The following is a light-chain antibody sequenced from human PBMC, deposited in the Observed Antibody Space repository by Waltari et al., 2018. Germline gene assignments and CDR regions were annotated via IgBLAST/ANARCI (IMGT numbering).Light chain of an antibody. CDR2: DVT. Sequence: QSALTQSASVSGSPGQSITISCTGTSSDVGGYNHVSWYQQHPGKAPKLMIYDVTNRPSGVYKRFSVSKSGNTASLTISGLQAEDEADYYCSSYTSSSALVFGGGTKLTVL. CDR3: SSYTSSSALV. CDR1: SSDVGGYNH. V-gene: IGLV2-14*03. J-gene: IGLJ2*01.